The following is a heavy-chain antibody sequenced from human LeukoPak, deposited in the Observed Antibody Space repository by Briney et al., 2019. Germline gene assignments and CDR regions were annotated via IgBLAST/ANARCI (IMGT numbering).Heavy chain of an antibody. CDR2: ISGSGGST. D-gene: IGHD6-19*01. CDR3: AKPRYSSGWYYPGY. V-gene: IGHV3-23*01. CDR1: GFTFSSYA. Sequence: PGGSLRLSCAASGFTFSSYAMSWVRQAPGKGLEWVSAISGSGGSTYYADSVKGRFTISRDNSRNTLYLQMNSLRAEDTAVYYCAKPRYSSGWYYPGYWGQGTLVTVSS. J-gene: IGHJ4*02.